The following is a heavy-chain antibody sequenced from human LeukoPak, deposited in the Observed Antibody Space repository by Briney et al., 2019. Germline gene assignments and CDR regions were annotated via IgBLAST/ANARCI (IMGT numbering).Heavy chain of an antibody. CDR3: AGGGDSLYYYYGMDV. CDR1: GGTFSSYG. CDR2: IIPIFGTA. V-gene: IGHV1-69*13. D-gene: IGHD2-21*02. J-gene: IGHJ6*02. Sequence: SVKVSCKASGGTFSSYGISWVRQAPGQGLEWMGGIIPIFGTAKYAQKFQGRVTIIADESTSTAHMELSSLRSEDTAVYYCAGGGDSLYYYYGMDVWGQGTTVTVSS.